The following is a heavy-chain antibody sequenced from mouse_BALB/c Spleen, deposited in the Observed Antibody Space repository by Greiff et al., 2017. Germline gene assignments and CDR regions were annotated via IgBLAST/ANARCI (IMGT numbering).Heavy chain of an antibody. CDR1: GFSLTSYG. CDR2: IWAGGST. V-gene: IGHV2-9*02. Sequence: VQLKESGPGLVAPSQSLSITCTVSGFSLTSYGVHWVRQPPGKGLEWLGVIWAGGSTNYNSALMSRLSISKDNSKSQVFLKMNSLQTDDTAMYYCARGDDYEYYYAMDYWGQGTSVTVSS. D-gene: IGHD2-4*01. J-gene: IGHJ4*01. CDR3: ARGDDYEYYYAMDY.